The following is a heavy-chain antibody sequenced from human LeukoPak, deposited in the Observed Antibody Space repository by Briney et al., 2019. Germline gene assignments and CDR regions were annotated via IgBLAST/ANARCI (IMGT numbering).Heavy chain of an antibody. V-gene: IGHV1-46*01. CDR1: GYSFTSNY. Sequence: ASVKVSCKASGYSFTSNYIHWVRRAPGQGLEWMGMIYPRDGSTSYAQRFQDRVTVTRDTSTSTVHMELSGLRSEDTAVYYCASQYCTNGVCYGMDVWGQGTTVTVSS. D-gene: IGHD2-8*01. CDR3: ASQYCTNGVCYGMDV. CDR2: IYPRDGST. J-gene: IGHJ6*02.